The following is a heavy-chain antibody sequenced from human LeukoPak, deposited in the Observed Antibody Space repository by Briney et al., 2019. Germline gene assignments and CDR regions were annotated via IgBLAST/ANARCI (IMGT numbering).Heavy chain of an antibody. Sequence: KVSCKASGGTFSSYAISWVRQASGEGLEWVGRIRSTANGYATAYAASVKGRYTISRDDSKNTAYLQMDSLKTEDTAVYYYAKDYGGHCTNGICSKIDYWGQGTLVTVSS. J-gene: IGHJ4*02. V-gene: IGHV3-73*01. CDR1: GGTFSSYA. CDR2: IRSTANGYAT. D-gene: IGHD2-8*01. CDR3: AKDYGGHCTNGICSKIDY.